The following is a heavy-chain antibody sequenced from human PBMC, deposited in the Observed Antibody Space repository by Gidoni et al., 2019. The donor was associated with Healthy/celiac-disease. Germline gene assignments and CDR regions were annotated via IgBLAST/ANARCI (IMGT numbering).Heavy chain of an antibody. Sequence: AMHWVRQAPGKGLEWVSGISWNSGSIGYADSVKGRFTISRDNAKNSLYLQMNSLRAEDTALYYCAKGRLSSGHYYYCGMDVWGQGTTVTVSS. CDR3: AKGRLSSGHYYYCGMDV. CDR1: A. CDR2: ISWNSGSI. J-gene: IGHJ6*02. D-gene: IGHD3-22*01. V-gene: IGHV3-9*01.